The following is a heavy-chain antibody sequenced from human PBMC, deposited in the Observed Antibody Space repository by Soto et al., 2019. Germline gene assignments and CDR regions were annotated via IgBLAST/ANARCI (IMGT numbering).Heavy chain of an antibody. V-gene: IGHV4-39*01. CDR2: IFYTGST. D-gene: IGHD4-17*01. CDR3: ARLDYGDYVFNF. J-gene: IGHJ4*02. CDR1: GGSINTRRYY. Sequence: QLQLQESGPGLVKPSETLSLTCSVSGGSINTRRYYWGWIRQPPGMGLQWIGTIFYTGSTYYNPSLKSRVTLSVDTSKNQFSLNLTSVTAADTALYYCARLDYGDYVFNFWGQGTLVIVSS.